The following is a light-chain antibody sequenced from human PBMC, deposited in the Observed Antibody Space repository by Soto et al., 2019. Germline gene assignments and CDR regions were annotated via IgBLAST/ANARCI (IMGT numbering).Light chain of an antibody. CDR2: SAS. Sequence: DIVMTQSPATLSVSPGERVTLSCRASQSVASNLAWYQQKPGQAPRLLIFSASTRATGIPARFSGSGSGTEFTLAISSLQSEDFAVYYCQQYFIWLPTFTFGQGTKLEIK. CDR3: QQYFIWLPTFT. CDR1: QSVASN. V-gene: IGKV3-15*01. J-gene: IGKJ2*01.